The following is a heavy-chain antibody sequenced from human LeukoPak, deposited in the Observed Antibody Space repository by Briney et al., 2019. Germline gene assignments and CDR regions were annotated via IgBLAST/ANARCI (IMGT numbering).Heavy chain of an antibody. J-gene: IGHJ4*02. V-gene: IGHV4-59*01. CDR1: GDSIRSYS. Sequence: SETLSLTCTVSGDSIRSYSWSWIRQLPTKGLEWIGNIYYSGSTNCNPSLKTRVLISIDTSKNQFSLKLTSVTAADTAVYYCATHSSSSGTGYWGQGTLVTVSS. D-gene: IGHD6-6*01. CDR3: ATHSSSSGTGY. CDR2: IYYSGST.